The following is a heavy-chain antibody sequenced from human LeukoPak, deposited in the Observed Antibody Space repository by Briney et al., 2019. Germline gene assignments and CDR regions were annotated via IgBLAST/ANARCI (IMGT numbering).Heavy chain of an antibody. CDR2: IYSGGST. CDR3: ARVRSSSWYYYYYYMDV. Sequence: SGGSLRLSCAASGFTFSSYWMHWVRQAPGKGLEWVSVIYSGGSTYYADSVKGRFTISRDNSKNTLYLQMNSLRAEDTAVYYCARVRSSSWYYYYYYMDVWGKGTTVTVSS. D-gene: IGHD6-13*01. CDR1: GFTFSSYW. J-gene: IGHJ6*03. V-gene: IGHV3-53*01.